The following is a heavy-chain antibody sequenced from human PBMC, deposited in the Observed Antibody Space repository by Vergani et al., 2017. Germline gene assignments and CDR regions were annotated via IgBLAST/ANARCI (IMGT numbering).Heavy chain of an antibody. V-gene: IGHV4-34*01. CDR1: GGSFTSYH. J-gene: IGHJ6*03. CDR3: ARVNTETNGHLYYYYYMDV. D-gene: IGHD4-11*01. Sequence: QVQLQQWGGGLLKPSETLSLTCVVNGGSFTSYHWTWIRQSPREVLEWVGDIDHTGRPDYNPSLNSRLTMSVDKSRNQFSLKFNSVTATDTAIYFCARVNTETNGHLYYYYYMDVWGQGTAVTVS. CDR2: IDHTGRP.